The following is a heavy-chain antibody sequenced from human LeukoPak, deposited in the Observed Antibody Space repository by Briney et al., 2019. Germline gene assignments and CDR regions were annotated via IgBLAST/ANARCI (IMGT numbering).Heavy chain of an antibody. CDR2: ISSSSSTI. Sequence: GGSLRLSCAASGFTFSSYSMNWVRQAPGKGLEWVSYISSSSSTIYYADSVKGRFTISRDNAKNSLYLQMNSLRAEDTAVYYCARGPPGVDSNYYYYYMDVWGKGTTVTVSS. V-gene: IGHV3-48*01. CDR1: GFTFSSYS. CDR3: ARGPPGVDSNYYYYYMDV. J-gene: IGHJ6*03. D-gene: IGHD4-11*01.